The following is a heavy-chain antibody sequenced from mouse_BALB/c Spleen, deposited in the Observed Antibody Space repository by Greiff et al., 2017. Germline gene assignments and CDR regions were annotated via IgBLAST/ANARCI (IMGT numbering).Heavy chain of an antibody. V-gene: IGHV3-2*02. D-gene: IGHD2-2*01. CDR1: GYSITSDYA. Sequence: EVKVEESGPGLVKPSQSLSLTCTVTGYSITSDYAWNWIRQFPGNKLEWMGYISYSGSTSYNPSLKSRISITRDTSKNQFFLQLNSVTTEDTATYYCARLGLPNYYAMDYWGQGTSVTVSS. CDR3: ARLGLPNYYAMDY. J-gene: IGHJ4*01. CDR2: ISYSGST.